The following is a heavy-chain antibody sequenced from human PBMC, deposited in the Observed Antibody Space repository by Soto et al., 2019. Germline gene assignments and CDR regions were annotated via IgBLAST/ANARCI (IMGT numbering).Heavy chain of an antibody. CDR2: INPNSGGT. V-gene: IGHV1-2*02. D-gene: IGHD3-3*01. J-gene: IGHJ3*02. CDR1: GYTFTGYY. Sequence: ASVKVSCKASGYTFTGYYMHWVRQAPGQGLEWMGWINPNSGGTNYAQKFQGRVTMTRDTSISTAYMELSRLRSDDTAVYYCASYDFWSGPGAFDIWGQGTMVNVSS. CDR3: ASYDFWSGPGAFDI.